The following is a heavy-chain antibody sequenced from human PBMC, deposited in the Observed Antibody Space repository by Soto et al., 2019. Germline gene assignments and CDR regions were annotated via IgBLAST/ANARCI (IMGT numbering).Heavy chain of an antibody. J-gene: IGHJ4*02. V-gene: IGHV1-69*04. CDR2: IIPILGIA. CDR3: ARDNDGSGHFSYFDF. Sequence: GASVKVSCKDSGGTFSSYTISWVRQATGQGLEWMGRIIPILGIANYAQKFQGRVTITADKSTSTAYMDLQMNSLRAEDTAVYYCARDNDGSGHFSYFDFWGQGTPVTVSS. D-gene: IGHD3-22*01. CDR1: GGTFSSYT.